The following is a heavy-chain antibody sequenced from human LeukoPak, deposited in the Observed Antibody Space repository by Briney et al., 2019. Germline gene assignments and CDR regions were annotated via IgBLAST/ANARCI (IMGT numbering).Heavy chain of an antibody. J-gene: IGHJ4*02. Sequence: PGRSLRLSCAASGFTFSSYGMHWVRQAPGKGLEWVAFTRYDGNNKYYADSVKGRFTISRDNSKNTVYLQMNSLRAEDTAVYYCAKDPTHFRVWDDYDNTRLNYWGQGTLVTVSS. D-gene: IGHD3-22*01. V-gene: IGHV3-30*02. CDR3: AKDPTHFRVWDDYDNTRLNY. CDR1: GFTFSSYG. CDR2: TRYDGNNK.